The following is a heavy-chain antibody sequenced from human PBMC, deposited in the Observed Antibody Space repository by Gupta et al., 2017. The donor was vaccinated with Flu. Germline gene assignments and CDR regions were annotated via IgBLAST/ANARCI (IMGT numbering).Heavy chain of an antibody. CDR1: FDDYA. Sequence: FDDYAMHWVRQATGKGLEWVSGISWNSGRIGYADAVKGRFTISRDNAKNSLYLQMNSLTAEDTALYYCAKDIGSSWYGDYWGQGTLGTVSS. D-gene: IGHD6-13*01. V-gene: IGHV3-9*01. J-gene: IGHJ4*02. CDR3: AKDIGSSWYGDY. CDR2: ISWNSGRI.